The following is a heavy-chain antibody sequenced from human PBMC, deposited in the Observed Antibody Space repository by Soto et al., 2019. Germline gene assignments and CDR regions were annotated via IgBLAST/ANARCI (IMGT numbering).Heavy chain of an antibody. J-gene: IGHJ4*02. CDR3: ARDSGPTRSSGWYGLFDY. D-gene: IGHD6-19*01. CDR2: INPNSGGT. Sequence: ASVKVSCKASGYTSTGYYMHWVRQAPGQGLEWMGWINPNSGGTNYAQKFQGWVTMTRDTSISTAYMELSRLRSDDTAVYYCARDSGPTRSSGWYGLFDYWGQGTLVTVSS. V-gene: IGHV1-2*04. CDR1: GYTSTGYY.